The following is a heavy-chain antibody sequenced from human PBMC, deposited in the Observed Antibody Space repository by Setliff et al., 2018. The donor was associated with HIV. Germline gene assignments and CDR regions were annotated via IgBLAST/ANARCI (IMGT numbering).Heavy chain of an antibody. CDR3: ARERLTFGEFANWFDP. CDR2: IYYSGLT. CDR1: GDSINSHY. V-gene: IGHV4-59*11. Sequence: SETLSLTCTVSGDSINSHYWTWIRQPPGKGLEWIGYIYYSGLTSYNPSLKSRVTISVDTSKNQFSLKLRSVTAADTAVYYCARERLTFGEFANWFDPWGQGTLVTV. J-gene: IGHJ5*02. D-gene: IGHD3-10*01.